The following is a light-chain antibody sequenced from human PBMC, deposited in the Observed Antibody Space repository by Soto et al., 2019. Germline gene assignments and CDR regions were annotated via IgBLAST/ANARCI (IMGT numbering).Light chain of an antibody. J-gene: IGKJ5*01. CDR2: GIP. Sequence: EIVLTQSPATLSSPPVERAPLSCMASQSVSTYLAWYQQKPGQAPRLLIYGIPKRATDIPDRFSGSGSGTEFTVIISRLQPEDFATYYCQQHGQWPITFGQGTRVEIK. CDR3: QQHGQWPIT. CDR1: QSVSTY. V-gene: IGKV3-11*01.